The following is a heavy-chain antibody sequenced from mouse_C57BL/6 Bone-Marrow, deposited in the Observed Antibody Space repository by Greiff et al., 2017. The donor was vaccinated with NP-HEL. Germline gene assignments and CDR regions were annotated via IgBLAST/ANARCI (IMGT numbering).Heavy chain of an antibody. Sequence: EVQLQQSGPELVQPGASVKIPCKASGYTFTDYNMDWVKQSHGKSLEWIGDINPNNGGTIYNQKFKGKATLTVDKSSSTAYMVLRSLTSEDTAVNYSARRDSNYDAMDYWGQGTSGTVSS. J-gene: IGHJ4*01. CDR2: INPNNGGT. V-gene: IGHV1-18*01. CDR3: ARRDSNYDAMDY. D-gene: IGHD2-5*01. CDR1: GYTFTDYN.